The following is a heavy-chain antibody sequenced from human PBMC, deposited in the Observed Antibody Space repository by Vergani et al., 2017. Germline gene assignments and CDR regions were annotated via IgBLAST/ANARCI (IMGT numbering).Heavy chain of an antibody. Sequence: EVQLLESGGGLVQPGGSLRLSCAASGFTFSSYAMSWVRQAPGKGLEWVSAISGSGGSSYYADSVKGRFTISRDNSKNTLYLQMNSLRAEDTAVYYCAKGTAYYYYGMDVWGQGTTVTVSS. CDR1: GFTFSSYA. J-gene: IGHJ6*02. D-gene: IGHD1-1*01. CDR3: AKGTAYYYYGMDV. CDR2: ISGSGGSS. V-gene: IGHV3-23*01.